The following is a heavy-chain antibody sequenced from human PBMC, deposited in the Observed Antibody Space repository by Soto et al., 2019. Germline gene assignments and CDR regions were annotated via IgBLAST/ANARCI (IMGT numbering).Heavy chain of an antibody. D-gene: IGHD6-13*01. J-gene: IGHJ5*02. CDR3: ARGGQQLVRRDWFDP. CDR2: INHSGST. Sequence: ETLSLTCAVYGGSFSGYYWSWIRQPPGKGLEWIGEINHSGSTNYNPSLKSRVTISVDTSKNQFSLKLSSVTAADTAVYYCARGGQQLVRRDWFDPWGQGTXVTVSS. V-gene: IGHV4-34*01. CDR1: GGSFSGYY.